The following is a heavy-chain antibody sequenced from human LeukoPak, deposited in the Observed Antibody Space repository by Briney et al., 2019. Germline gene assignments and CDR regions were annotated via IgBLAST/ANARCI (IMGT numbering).Heavy chain of an antibody. CDR1: GYTFTSYY. CDR3: ARDGKQQLVAYYYDSSGYDY. V-gene: IGHV1-46*01. D-gene: IGHD3-22*01. Sequence: ASVKVSCKASGYTFTSYYMHWVRQAPGQGPEWMGIINPSGGSTSYAQKFQGRVTMTRDTSTSTVYMELSSLRSEDTAVYYCARDGKQQLVAYYYDSSGYDYWGQGTLVTVSS. J-gene: IGHJ4*02. CDR2: INPSGGST.